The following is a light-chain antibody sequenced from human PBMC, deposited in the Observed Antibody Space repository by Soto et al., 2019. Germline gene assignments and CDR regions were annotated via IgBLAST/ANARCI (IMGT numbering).Light chain of an antibody. J-gene: IGLJ3*02. CDR1: SSDVGGYNH. Sequence: QSALTQPASVSGSPGQSITISCTGTSSDVGGYNHVSWYQQHPGKAPKLIIYEVRNRPSGASNRLSGSKSGNTASLTISGLQADDEADYYCCSYTSSSIRVFGGGTKSPS. V-gene: IGLV2-14*01. CDR2: EVR. CDR3: CSYTSSSIRV.